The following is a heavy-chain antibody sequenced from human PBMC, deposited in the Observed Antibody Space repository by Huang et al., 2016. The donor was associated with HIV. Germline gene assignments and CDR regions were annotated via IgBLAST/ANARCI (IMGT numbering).Heavy chain of an antibody. CDR1: GYRFRSNW. CDR3: ARLIGSPSFYYGLDV. V-gene: IGHV5-51*01. D-gene: IGHD3-10*01. Sequence: EVQLVQSGAEVKKPGASLKISCKGSGYRFRSNWIGWVRQMPGKGLEWMGIIYPGDAYTRYSPSFQGQVTISADKSINTAYLQWSSLKASDTAMYYCARLIGSPSFYYGLDVWGQGTTVTVSS. J-gene: IGHJ6*02. CDR2: IYPGDAYT.